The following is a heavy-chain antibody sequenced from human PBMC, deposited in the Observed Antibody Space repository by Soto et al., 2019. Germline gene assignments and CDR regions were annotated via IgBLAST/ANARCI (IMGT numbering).Heavy chain of an antibody. J-gene: IGHJ4*02. D-gene: IGHD3-16*01. CDR1: GFSLSTNGVG. CDR2: VYWNDDK. CDR3: AHRHVNKVADFDY. Sequence: QITLKESGPTLVKPTQTLTLTCTVSGFSLSTNGVGVGWVRQPPGKALEWLAIVYWNDDKRYSPSLESRLTIARDASKNQVVLTMTNIDPVDTATYYCAHRHVNKVADFDYWGQGTLVTVSS. V-gene: IGHV2-5*01.